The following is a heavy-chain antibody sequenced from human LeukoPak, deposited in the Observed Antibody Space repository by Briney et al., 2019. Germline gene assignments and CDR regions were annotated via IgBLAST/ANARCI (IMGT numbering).Heavy chain of an antibody. CDR1: GGTFISYA. V-gene: IGHV1-69*13. Sequence: GASVKVSCKASGGTFISYAISWVRQAPGQGLELMGGIIPIFGTANYAQKFQGRVTITADESTSTAYMELSSLRSEDTAVYYCARARIAARLGPFDYWGQGTLVTVSS. CDR2: IIPIFGTA. J-gene: IGHJ4*02. CDR3: ARARIAARLGPFDY. D-gene: IGHD6-6*01.